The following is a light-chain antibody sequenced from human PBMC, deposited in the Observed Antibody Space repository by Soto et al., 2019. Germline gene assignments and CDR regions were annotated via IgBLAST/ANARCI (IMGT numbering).Light chain of an antibody. CDR2: DVS. CDR1: SSDVGGYNF. Sequence: QSALTQPRSVSGSPGQSVTISCSGSSSDVGGYNFVSWYQQHPNKAPKLMIYDVSKRPSGVPDRFSGSKSGNTASLTISGLQAEDEADYYCCSNAGSFTWVFGGGTKLTDL. V-gene: IGLV2-11*01. J-gene: IGLJ3*02. CDR3: CSNAGSFTWV.